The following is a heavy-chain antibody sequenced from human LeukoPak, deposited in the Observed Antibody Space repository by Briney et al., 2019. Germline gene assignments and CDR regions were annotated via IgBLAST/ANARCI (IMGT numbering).Heavy chain of an antibody. D-gene: IGHD3-10*01. J-gene: IGHJ5*02. Sequence: GGSLRLSCAASGFTFSSYAMSWVRQAPGKGLEWVSAISGSGGSTYYADSVKGRFTISRDNSKNTLYLQMNSLRAEDTAVYYCAKDRLLWFRELYPQFDPWGQGTLVTVSS. V-gene: IGHV3-23*01. CDR1: GFTFSSYA. CDR3: AKDRLLWFRELYPQFDP. CDR2: ISGSGGST.